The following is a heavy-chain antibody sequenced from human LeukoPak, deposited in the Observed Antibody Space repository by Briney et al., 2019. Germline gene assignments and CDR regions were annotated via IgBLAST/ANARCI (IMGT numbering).Heavy chain of an antibody. CDR1: GFTFSSYG. V-gene: IGHV3-30*18. J-gene: IGHJ4*02. Sequence: HPGGSLRLSCAASGFTFSSYGMHWVRQAPGKGLEWVAVISYDGSNKCYADSVKGRFTISRDNSKNTLYLQMNSLRAEDTAVYYCAKDRSGDGYNQYYFDYWGQGTLVTVSS. CDR2: ISYDGSNK. CDR3: AKDRSGDGYNQYYFDY. D-gene: IGHD5-24*01.